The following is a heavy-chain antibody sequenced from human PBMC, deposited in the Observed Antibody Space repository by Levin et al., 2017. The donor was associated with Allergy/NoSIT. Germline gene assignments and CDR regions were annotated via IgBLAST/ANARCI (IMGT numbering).Heavy chain of an antibody. J-gene: IGHJ1*01. Sequence: GSLRLSCTVSGGSISSYYWSWIRQPPGKGLEWIGYIYYSGSTNYNPSLKSRVTISVDTSKNQFSLKLSSVTAADTAVYYCARVGHLVAADEYFQHWGQGTLVTVSS. CDR2: IYYSGST. CDR1: GGSISSYY. V-gene: IGHV4-59*01. CDR3: ARVGHLVAADEYFQH. D-gene: IGHD2-15*01.